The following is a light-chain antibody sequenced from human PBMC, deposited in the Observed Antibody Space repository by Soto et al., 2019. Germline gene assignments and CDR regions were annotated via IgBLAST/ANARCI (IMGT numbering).Light chain of an antibody. V-gene: IGKV3-11*01. CDR1: QSVSTY. CDR3: QQRSNWPPTWT. CDR2: DAS. J-gene: IGKJ1*01. Sequence: EIVLTQSPATLSLSPGQRATLSCRASQSVSTYLAWYQQKPGQAPRLLIYDASTRATGIPARFSGSGSGTDFTLTISSLEPEDFAVYYYQQRSNWPPTWTFGQGTKVEIK.